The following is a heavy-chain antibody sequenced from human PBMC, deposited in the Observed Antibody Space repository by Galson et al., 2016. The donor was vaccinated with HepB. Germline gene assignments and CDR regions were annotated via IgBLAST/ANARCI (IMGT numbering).Heavy chain of an antibody. Sequence: SETLSLTCAVYGGSFSTYYWSWFRQPPGKGLEWIGEITHSGSTNYNPSLKSRVAMSVDTPKNQFSLSLTSVTAADTAVYFWARARICTSAACYGRGYYFASWGQGSLVTVSS. V-gene: IGHV4-34*01. CDR1: GGSFSTYY. J-gene: IGHJ4*02. CDR2: ITHSGST. CDR3: ARARICTSAACYGRGYYFAS. D-gene: IGHD2-2*01.